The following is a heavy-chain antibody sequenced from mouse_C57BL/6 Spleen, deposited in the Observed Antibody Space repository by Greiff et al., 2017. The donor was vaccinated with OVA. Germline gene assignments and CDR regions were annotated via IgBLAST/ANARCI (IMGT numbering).Heavy chain of an antibody. V-gene: IGHV6-3*01. J-gene: IGHJ3*01. CDR3: TEVDDYVFAY. D-gene: IGHD2-4*01. Sequence: EVKLMESGGGLVQPGGSMKLSCVASGFTFSNYWMNWVRQSPEKGLEWVAQIRLKSDNYATHYAESVKGRFTISRDDSKSSVYLQMNNLRAEDTGIYYCTEVDDYVFAYWGQGTLVTVSA. CDR1: GFTFSNYW. CDR2: IRLKSDNYAT.